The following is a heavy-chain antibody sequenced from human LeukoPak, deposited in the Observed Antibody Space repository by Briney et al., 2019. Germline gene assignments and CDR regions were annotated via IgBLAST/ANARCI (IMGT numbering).Heavy chain of an antibody. CDR1: GYTFTSYD. D-gene: IGHD6-13*01. CDR3: ARGRDYSSSWLNWFDP. CDR2: MNPNSGNT. Sequence: GASVKVSCKASGYTFTSYDINWLRRATGQGLKWMGWMNPNSGNTGYAQKFQGRVTMTRNTSISTAYMELSSLRSEDTAVYYCARGRDYSSSWLNWFDPWGQGTLVTVSS. V-gene: IGHV1-8*01. J-gene: IGHJ5*02.